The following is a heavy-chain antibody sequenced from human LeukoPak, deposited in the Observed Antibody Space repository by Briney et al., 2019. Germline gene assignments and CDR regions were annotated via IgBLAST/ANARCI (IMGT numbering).Heavy chain of an antibody. D-gene: IGHD5-18*01. CDR3: ARVVDTHFDY. CDR2: IKGDGSTT. J-gene: IGHJ4*02. V-gene: IGHV3-74*01. CDR1: GFTLSSYW. Sequence: GGSLRLSCAASGFTLSSYWMHWVRQAPGKGLVWVSRIKGDGSTTTYADSVKGRLTISRDNAKNTLYLQMNSLRAEDTAVYYCARVVDTHFDYWGQGTLVTVSS.